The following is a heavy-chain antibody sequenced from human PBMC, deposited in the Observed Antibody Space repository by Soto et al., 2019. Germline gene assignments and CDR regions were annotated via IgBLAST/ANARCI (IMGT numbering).Heavy chain of an antibody. CDR3: TRGAAVAGIDY. D-gene: IGHD6-19*01. J-gene: IGHJ4*02. V-gene: IGHV3-23*01. CDR2: ISDSGGST. CDR1: GFTFSSYA. Sequence: EVQLLESGGGLVQPGGSLRLSCAASGFTFSSYAMSWVRQAPGKGLEWVSAISDSGGSTDYADSVKGRFTISRDDAENSLYLQMNSLRVEDTAMYYCTRGAAVAGIDYWGQGTLVTVSS.